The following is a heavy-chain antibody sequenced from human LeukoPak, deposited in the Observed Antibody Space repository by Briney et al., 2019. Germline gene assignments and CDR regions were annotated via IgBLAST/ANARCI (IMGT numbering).Heavy chain of an antibody. D-gene: IGHD4/OR15-4a*01. CDR2: ISYDGSNK. CDR1: GFTFSSYG. CDR3: AREGDYGDADAFDI. Sequence: GRSLRLSCAASGFTFSSYGMHWVRQAPGKGLEWVAVISYDGSNKYYADSVKGRFTISRDNSKNTLYLQMNSLRAEDTAVYYCAREGDYGDADAFDIWGQGTMVTVSS. V-gene: IGHV3-30*03. J-gene: IGHJ3*02.